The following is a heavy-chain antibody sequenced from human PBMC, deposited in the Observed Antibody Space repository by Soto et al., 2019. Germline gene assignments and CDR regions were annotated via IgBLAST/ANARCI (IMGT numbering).Heavy chain of an antibody. V-gene: IGHV3-30-3*01. Sequence: QVQLVESGGGVVQPGRSLRLSCAASGFTFSSYAMHWVRQAPGKGLVWVAVISYDGSNKYYADSVKGRFTISRDNSKNALYLQMNSLRAEDTAVYYCARDQWAYGGNSSPFDYWGQGTLVTVSS. CDR1: GFTFSSYA. D-gene: IGHD4-17*01. J-gene: IGHJ4*02. CDR3: ARDQWAYGGNSSPFDY. CDR2: ISYDGSNK.